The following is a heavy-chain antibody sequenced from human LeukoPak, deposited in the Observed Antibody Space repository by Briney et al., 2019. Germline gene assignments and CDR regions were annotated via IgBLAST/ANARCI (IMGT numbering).Heavy chain of an antibody. CDR3: AKCVDDFYYYGMDV. J-gene: IGHJ6*04. CDR1: GFTFSSYA. V-gene: IGHV3-23*01. Sequence: GGSLRLSCVASGFTFSSYAMSWVRQAPGKGLEWVSAISGSGGSTYYADSVKGRFTISRDNSKNTLYLQMNSLRAEDTAVYYCAKCVDDFYYYGMDVWGKGTTVTVSS. CDR2: ISGSGGST.